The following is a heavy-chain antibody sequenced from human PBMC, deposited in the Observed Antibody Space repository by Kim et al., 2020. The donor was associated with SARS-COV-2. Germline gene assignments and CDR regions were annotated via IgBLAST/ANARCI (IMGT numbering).Heavy chain of an antibody. CDR1: GFTFTAYG. CDR2: ISGDGANT. Sequence: GGSLRLSCAASGFTFTAYGMAWVRQVPGKGLEWVSSISGDGANTFYADSVKGRFTISRDNSKNTVYLQLNSLRADDTALYYCAKRLEEPSSMYYFESWGPRALVTVSS. D-gene: IGHD2-2*01. J-gene: IGHJ4*02. CDR3: AKRLEEPSSMYYFES. V-gene: IGHV3-23*01.